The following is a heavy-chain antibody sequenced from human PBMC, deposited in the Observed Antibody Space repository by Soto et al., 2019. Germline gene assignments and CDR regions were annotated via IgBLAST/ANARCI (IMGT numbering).Heavy chain of an antibody. CDR1: GYTFTGYY. D-gene: IGHD6-13*01. J-gene: IGHJ6*02. CDR3: ARDRGGSSWYDYYYGMDD. V-gene: IGHV1-2*04. CDR2: INPNSGGT. Sequence: ASVKVSCKASGYTFTGYYMHWVRQAPGQGLEWMGWINPNSGGTNYAQKFQGWVTMTRDTSISTAYMELSRLRSDDTAVYYCARDRGGSSWYDYYYGMDDWGQGTTVTVSS.